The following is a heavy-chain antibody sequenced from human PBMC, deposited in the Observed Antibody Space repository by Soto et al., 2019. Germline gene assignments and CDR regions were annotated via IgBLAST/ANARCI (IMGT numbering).Heavy chain of an antibody. D-gene: IGHD1-1*01. CDR3: ERQETSPQRRPYYFDY. V-gene: IGHV4-39*01. CDR1: GGSISSSTYY. J-gene: IGHJ4*02. Sequence: QLQLQESGPGLVKPSETLSLTCTVSGGSISSSTYYWGWIRQPPGKWLVWIGSIFYVGSTYYNPSLTGRVTAAVDTSKNPFSLKLSSVTAADTAVYYCERQETSPQRRPYYFDYWGQGTLVTVSS. CDR2: IFYVGST.